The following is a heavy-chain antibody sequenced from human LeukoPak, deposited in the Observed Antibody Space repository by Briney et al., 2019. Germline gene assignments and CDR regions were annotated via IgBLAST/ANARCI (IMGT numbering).Heavy chain of an antibody. J-gene: IGHJ4*02. D-gene: IGHD3-9*01. CDR2: ISSSGSTI. CDR1: GFTFSSYE. CDR3: ASYRHYDILSAYYN. Sequence: GGSLRLSCAASGFTFSSYEMNRVRQAPGKGLEWVSYISSSGSTIYYADSVKGRFTISRDNAKNSLYLQMNSLRADATAFYYPASYRHYDILSAYYNWGQGTLVTVSS. V-gene: IGHV3-48*03.